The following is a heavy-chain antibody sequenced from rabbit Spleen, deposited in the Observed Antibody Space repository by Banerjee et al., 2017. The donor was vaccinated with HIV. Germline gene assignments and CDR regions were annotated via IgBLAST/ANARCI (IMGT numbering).Heavy chain of an antibody. V-gene: IGHV1S40*01. CDR2: INPLFGTT. Sequence: QSLEESGGALVKPGGTLTLTCKASGFSFSSGYDMCWVRQAPGKGLEWIACINPLFGTTYYASWAKGRFTISKPSSTTVTLQMTSLTGADTATYFCARDVGTYDYIDVYFNLWGQGTLVTVS. CDR1: GFSFSSGYD. D-gene: IGHD6-1*01. J-gene: IGHJ4*01. CDR3: ARDVGTYDYIDVYFNL.